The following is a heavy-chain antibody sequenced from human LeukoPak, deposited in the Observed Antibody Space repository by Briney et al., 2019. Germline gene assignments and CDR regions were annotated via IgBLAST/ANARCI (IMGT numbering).Heavy chain of an antibody. CDR2: ISYDGSNK. CDR3: AKDRTYFDY. Sequence: GGSLRLSCAASGFTFSSYRMHWVRQAPGKGLEWVAVISYDGSNKYYADSVKGRFTISRDNSKNTLYLQMNSLRAEDTAVYYCAKDRTYFDYWGQGTLVTVSS. V-gene: IGHV3-30*18. J-gene: IGHJ4*02. CDR1: GFTFSSYR.